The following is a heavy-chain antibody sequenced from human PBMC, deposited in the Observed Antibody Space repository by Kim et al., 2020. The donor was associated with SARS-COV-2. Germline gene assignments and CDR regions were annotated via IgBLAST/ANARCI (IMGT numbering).Heavy chain of an antibody. CDR3: ARDGDDYGDYGSFWGGLYFDY. Sequence: SETLSLTCTVSGGSISSYYWSWIRQPPGKGLEWIGYIYYSGSTNYNPSLKSRVTISVDTSKNQFSLKLSSVTAADTAVYYCARDGDDYGDYGSFWGGLYFDYWGQGTLVTVSS. CDR2: IYYSGST. J-gene: IGHJ4*02. D-gene: IGHD4-17*01. CDR1: GGSISSYY. V-gene: IGHV4-59*13.